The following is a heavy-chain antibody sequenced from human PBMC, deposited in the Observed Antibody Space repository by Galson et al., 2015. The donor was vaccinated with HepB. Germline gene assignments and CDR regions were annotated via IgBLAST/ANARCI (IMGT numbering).Heavy chain of an antibody. CDR2: ISSSGGTI. CDR1: GFTFNSYE. Sequence: SLRLSCAASGFTFNSYEMNWVRQAPGKGLEWVSYISSSGGTIYYADSVKGRFTISRDNAKSLYLLMNSLTAEDTAVYYCARSKSPSSPSDNWGQGTLVTVSS. J-gene: IGHJ4*02. D-gene: IGHD6-13*01. V-gene: IGHV3-48*03. CDR3: ARSKSPSSPSDN.